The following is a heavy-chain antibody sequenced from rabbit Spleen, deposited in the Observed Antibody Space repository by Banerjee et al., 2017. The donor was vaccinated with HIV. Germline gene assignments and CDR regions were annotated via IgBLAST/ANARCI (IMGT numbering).Heavy chain of an antibody. CDR1: GFSFSSRYY. Sequence: QSLEESGGDLVKPGASLTLTCTASGFSFSSRYYMCWVRQAPGKGLEWIACIYAGSSGNTYYASWAKGRFTVSRTSSTTVTLQMSSLTAADTATYFCARDVAGREDFNLWGPGTLVTVS. CDR2: IYAGSSGNT. V-gene: IGHV1S40*01. J-gene: IGHJ4*01. CDR3: ARDVAGREDFNL. D-gene: IGHD4-2*01.